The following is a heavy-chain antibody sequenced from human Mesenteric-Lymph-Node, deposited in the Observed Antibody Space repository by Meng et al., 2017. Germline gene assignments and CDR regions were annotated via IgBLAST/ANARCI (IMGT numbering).Heavy chain of an antibody. J-gene: IGHJ4*02. D-gene: IGHD6-19*01. V-gene: IGHV1-18*01. CDR2: ISADNGKT. Sequence: ASVQVSCKRSRYTFTSYGITWVRQAPGQGLEWMGWISADNGKTNYAQKLQGRVTMTTDTSTSTVYMELRSLRSDDTAVYYCASFSSGWYRNPVFDYWGQGTLVTVSS. CDR1: RYTFTSYG. CDR3: ASFSSGWYRNPVFDY.